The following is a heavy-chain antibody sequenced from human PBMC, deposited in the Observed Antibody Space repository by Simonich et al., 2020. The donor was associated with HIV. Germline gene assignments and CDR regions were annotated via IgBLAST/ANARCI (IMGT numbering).Heavy chain of an antibody. Sequence: QVQLQQWGAGLLKPSETLSLTCAVYGGSFSGYYWSWTRQPPGNGLEWIGEINHSGSTNYNPSLKSRVTISVDTSKNQFSLKLSSVTAADTAVYYCARRHPTTVTTPYFDYWGQGTLVTVSS. V-gene: IGHV4-34*01. CDR3: ARRHPTTVTTPYFDY. J-gene: IGHJ4*02. D-gene: IGHD4-17*01. CDR1: GGSFSGYY. CDR2: INHSGST.